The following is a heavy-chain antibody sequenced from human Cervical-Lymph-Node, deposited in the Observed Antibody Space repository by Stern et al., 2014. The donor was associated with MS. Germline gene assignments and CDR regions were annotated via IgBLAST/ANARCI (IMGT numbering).Heavy chain of an antibody. V-gene: IGHV1-69*01. Sequence: DQLVESGAEVKVPGSSVKVSCKASGGTFSSYAISWVRQAPGQGLEWMGGIIPIFGTANYAQKFQGRVTITADESTSTAYMELSSLRSEDTAVYYCARTTAGSLGYFDYWGQGTLVTVSS. CDR2: IIPIFGTA. CDR3: ARTTAGSLGYFDY. CDR1: GGTFSSYA. J-gene: IGHJ4*02. D-gene: IGHD2-21*02.